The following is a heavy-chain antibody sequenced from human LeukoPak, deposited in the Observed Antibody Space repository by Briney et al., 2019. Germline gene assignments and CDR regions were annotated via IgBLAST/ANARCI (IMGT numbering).Heavy chain of an antibody. J-gene: IGHJ4*02. CDR3: ARGNSGSYLY. CDR2: IYYSGST. CDR1: GGSISSYY. V-gene: IGHV4-59*01. D-gene: IGHD1-26*01. Sequence: SETLSLTCTVSGGSISSYYWSWIRQPPGKGLEWIGYIYYSGSTNYNPSLKSRVTISVDTSKNQFSLKLSSVTAADTAVYYCARGNSGSYLYWGQGTLVTVSS.